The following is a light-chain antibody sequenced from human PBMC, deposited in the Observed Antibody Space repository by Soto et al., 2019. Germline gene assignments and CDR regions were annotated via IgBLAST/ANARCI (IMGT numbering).Light chain of an antibody. J-gene: IGLJ1*01. CDR2: EVN. CDR3: SSYAGSNNQV. V-gene: IGLV2-8*01. CDR1: STDFGGYNY. Sequence: QSALTQPASVSGSLGQSITISCTGTSTDFGGYNYVSWYQQHPGKAPKLMIYEVNKRPSGVPDRFSGSKSGNTASLTVSGLQAEDEADYFCSSYAGSNNQVFGTGTKLTVL.